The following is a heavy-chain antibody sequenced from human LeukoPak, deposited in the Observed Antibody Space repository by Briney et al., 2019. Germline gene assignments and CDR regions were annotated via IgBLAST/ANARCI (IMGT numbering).Heavy chain of an antibody. Sequence: YYADSVKGRFTISRDNAKNSLYLQMNSLRAEDTAVYYCARDVGSSWSNDAFDIWGQGTMVTVSS. D-gene: IGHD6-13*01. V-gene: IGHV3-21*01. CDR3: ARDVGSSWSNDAFDI. J-gene: IGHJ3*02.